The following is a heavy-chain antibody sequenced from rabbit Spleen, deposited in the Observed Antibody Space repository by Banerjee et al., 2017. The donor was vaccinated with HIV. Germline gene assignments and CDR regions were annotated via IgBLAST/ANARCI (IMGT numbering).Heavy chain of an antibody. J-gene: IGHJ4*01. CDR2: INAYTGKP. V-gene: IGHV1S45*01. CDR1: GFSFSDRDA. D-gene: IGHD3-1*01. Sequence: QEQPVESGGGLVKPEGSLTLTCKASGFSFSDRDAMCWVRQAPGKGLQWIACINAYTGKPVYATWAKGRFTISRTSSTSVTLQMTSLTAADTATYFCAGDLASVVGWNFGLWGQGTLVT. CDR3: AGDLASVVGWNFGL.